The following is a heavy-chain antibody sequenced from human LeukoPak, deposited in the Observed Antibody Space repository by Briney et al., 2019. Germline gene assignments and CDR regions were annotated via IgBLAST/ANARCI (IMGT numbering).Heavy chain of an antibody. CDR2: IYSGGST. D-gene: IGHD6-19*01. Sequence: PGGSLRLSCAASGFTVSSNYMSWVRQAPGKGLEWVSVIYSGGSTYYADSVKGRFTISRDNSKNTLYLQMNSLRAEDTAVYCCASIKVAVAGSGAWGQGTLVTVSS. V-gene: IGHV3-53*01. CDR1: GFTVSSNY. J-gene: IGHJ4*02. CDR3: ASIKVAVAGSGA.